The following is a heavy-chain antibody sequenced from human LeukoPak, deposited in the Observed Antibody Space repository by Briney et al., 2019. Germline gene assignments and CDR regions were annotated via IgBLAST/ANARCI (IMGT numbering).Heavy chain of an antibody. CDR1: GCRLSSYG. V-gene: IGHV3-21*03. D-gene: IGHD3-10*01. CDR3: ARAPYFYGSESFSPSSYMDV. CDR2: ITSGGRYI. Sequence: GSLRLSCAASGCRLSSYGMTWGRQTPGRGLEWGACITSGGRYIFYAESVKGRWTIARENAKNSLYLQMSEVRADDTGIYFCARAPYFYGSESFSPSSYMDVWGMGTTVTISS. J-gene: IGHJ6*03.